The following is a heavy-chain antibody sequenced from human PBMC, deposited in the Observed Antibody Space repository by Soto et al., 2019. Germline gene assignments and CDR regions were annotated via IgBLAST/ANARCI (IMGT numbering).Heavy chain of an antibody. V-gene: IGHV4-59*01. CDR1: GGSISSYY. J-gene: IGHJ4*02. CDR2: IYYSGST. CDR3: ARFLGDGGSLLHPYFDY. D-gene: IGHD1-26*01. Sequence: SETLSLTCTVSGGSISSYYWSWIRQPPGKGLEWIGYIYYSGSTNYNPSLKSRVTISVDTSKNQFSLKLSSVTAADTAVYYCARFLGDGGSLLHPYFDYWGQGTLVTVSS.